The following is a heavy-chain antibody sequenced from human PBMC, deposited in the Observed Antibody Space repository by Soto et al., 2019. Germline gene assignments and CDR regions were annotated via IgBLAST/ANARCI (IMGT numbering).Heavy chain of an antibody. Sequence: EVQLLESGGGLVQRGGSLRLSCAASGFPFSSYVMSWVRQAPGKGLEWVSGISGGGSNTFYEDSVKGRFTISRDNSKNTLFLQMNSLGAEDTAVYYCAKDSNKYSSSLRGRYFDYWGQGIGVTVSS. V-gene: IGHV3-23*01. CDR3: AKDSNKYSSSLRGRYFDY. CDR1: GFPFSSYV. D-gene: IGHD4-4*01. CDR2: ISGGGSNT. J-gene: IGHJ4*02.